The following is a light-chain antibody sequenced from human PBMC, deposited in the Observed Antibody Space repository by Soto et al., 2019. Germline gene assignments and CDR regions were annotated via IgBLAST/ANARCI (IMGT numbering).Light chain of an antibody. CDR1: QSVSSSY. CDR2: GAS. V-gene: IGKV3-20*01. CDR3: QQYGSSQWT. J-gene: IGKJ1*01. Sequence: EIVLTHSPGTLSLSPGERATLSCRASQSVSSSYLAWYQQKPGQAPRLLIYGASSRATGIPDRFSGSGSGRGGTGTISRLEPEDFPVYYCQQYGSSQWTVGQGTKVDIK.